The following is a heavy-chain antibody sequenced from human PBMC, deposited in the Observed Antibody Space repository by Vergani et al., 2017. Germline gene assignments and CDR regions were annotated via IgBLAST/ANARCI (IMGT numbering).Heavy chain of an antibody. J-gene: IGHJ4*02. D-gene: IGHD3-22*01. CDR3: AKGGYYYDSSGYYYVDY. CDR1: GFTFSSYG. Sequence: QVQLVESGGGVVQPGRSLRLSCAASGFTFSSYGMHWVRQAPGKGLEWVAVISYDGSNKYYADSVKGRFTISRDNSKNTLYLQMNSLRAEDTAVYYCAKGGYYYDSSGYYYVDYWGQGTLVTVSS. CDR2: ISYDGSNK. V-gene: IGHV3-30*18.